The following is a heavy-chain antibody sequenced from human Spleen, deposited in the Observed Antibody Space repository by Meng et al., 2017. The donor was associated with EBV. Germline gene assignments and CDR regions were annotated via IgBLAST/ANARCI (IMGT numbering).Heavy chain of an antibody. D-gene: IGHD5-18*01. J-gene: IGHJ5*01. CDR1: AYAVCGNY. V-gene: IGHV1-2*06. Sequence: KCSAYAVCGNYWDWGRRSHGHGFVWMGRINHRSGGNKHEKKFRGSVTMARDTCIIKAYMDLSRLRSDDTAVYFCVRDTAMVDWLEFWCGGTLVTVSS. CDR2: INHRSGGN. CDR3: VRDTAMVDWLEF.